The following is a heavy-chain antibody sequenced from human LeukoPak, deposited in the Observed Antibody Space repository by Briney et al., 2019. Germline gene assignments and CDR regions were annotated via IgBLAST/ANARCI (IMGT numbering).Heavy chain of an antibody. Sequence: GGSLRLSCAASGFTFSSYAMHWVRQAPGEGLEWVAIISYDGSNKYYADSVKGRFTISRENSNNTLYLQMNSLRPEDTAVYSCARTGYGSSWHDYFDYWGQGTLVTVSS. CDR2: ISYDGSNK. CDR1: GFTFSSYA. D-gene: IGHD6-13*01. V-gene: IGHV3-30-3*01. J-gene: IGHJ4*02. CDR3: ARTGYGSSWHDYFDY.